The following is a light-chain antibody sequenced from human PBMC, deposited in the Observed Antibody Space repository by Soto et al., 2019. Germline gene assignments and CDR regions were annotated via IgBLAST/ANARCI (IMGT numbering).Light chain of an antibody. CDR3: SSYTTGSTPVL. CDR1: SSDVGGYNF. J-gene: IGLJ2*01. CDR2: DVS. V-gene: IGLV2-14*03. Sequence: QSVLTQPASVSGSPGQSITISCTGTSSDVGGYNFVSWYQHHPGKAPKLMIYDVSNRPSGVSNRFSGSKSGNTASLTISGLQAEDEADYYCSSYTTGSTPVLFGGGTKLTVL.